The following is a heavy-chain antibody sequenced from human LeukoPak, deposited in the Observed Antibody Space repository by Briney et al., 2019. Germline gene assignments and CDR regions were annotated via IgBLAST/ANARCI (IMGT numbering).Heavy chain of an antibody. V-gene: IGHV3-33*01. Sequence: GGSLRLSCAASGFTFSSYGMHWVRQAPGKGLEWVAVIWYDGSNKYYADSVKGRFTIPRDNSKNTLYLQMNSLRAEDTAVYYCARDKAPESRSSSWYWSTPRYYYYGMDVWGQGTTVTVSS. CDR1: GFTFSSYG. CDR2: IWYDGSNK. J-gene: IGHJ6*02. D-gene: IGHD6-13*01. CDR3: ARDKAPESRSSSWYWSTPRYYYYGMDV.